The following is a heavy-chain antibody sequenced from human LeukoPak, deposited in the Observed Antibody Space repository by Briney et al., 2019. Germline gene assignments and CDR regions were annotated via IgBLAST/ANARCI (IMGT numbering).Heavy chain of an antibody. CDR2: ISSSSSYI. Sequence: GGSLRLSCAASGFTFDDYAMHWVRQAPGKGLEWVSSISSSSSYIYYADSVKGRFTISRDNAKNSLYLQMNSLRVEDTALYYCARDHDWGFDYWGQGTLVTVSS. D-gene: IGHD7-27*01. J-gene: IGHJ4*02. V-gene: IGHV3-21*01. CDR1: GFTFDDYA. CDR3: ARDHDWGFDY.